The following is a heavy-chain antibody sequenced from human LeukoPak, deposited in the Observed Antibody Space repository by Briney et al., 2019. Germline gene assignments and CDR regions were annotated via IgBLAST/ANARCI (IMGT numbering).Heavy chain of an antibody. CDR3: ATDSTHYYDSSGSSFDY. J-gene: IGHJ4*02. D-gene: IGHD3-22*01. CDR2: FDPEDGET. CDR1: GYTFTAFY. Sequence: ASVKVSCKASGYTFTAFYMHWVRQAPGKGLEWMGGFDPEDGETIYAQKFQGRVTMTEDTSTDTAYMELSSLRSEDTAVYYCATDSTHYYDSSGSSFDYWGQGTLVTVSS. V-gene: IGHV1-24*01.